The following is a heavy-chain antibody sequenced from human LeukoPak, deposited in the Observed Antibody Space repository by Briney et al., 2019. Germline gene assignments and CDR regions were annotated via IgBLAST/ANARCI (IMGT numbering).Heavy chain of an antibody. CDR1: GFTFSSYG. CDR3: ARGKYSSGLYYFDY. V-gene: IGHV3-33*01. CDR2: IWYDGSNK. D-gene: IGHD6-19*01. Sequence: GGSLRLSCAASGFTFSSYGMHWVRQAPGRGLEWVAVIWYDGSNKYYADSVKGRFTISRDNSKNTLYLQMNSLRAEDTAVYYCARGKYSSGLYYFDYWGQGTLVTVSS. J-gene: IGHJ4*02.